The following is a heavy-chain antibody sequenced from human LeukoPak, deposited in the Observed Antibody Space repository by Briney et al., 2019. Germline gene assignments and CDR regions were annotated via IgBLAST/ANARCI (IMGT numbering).Heavy chain of an antibody. CDR3: ARAVTYYFDY. V-gene: IGHV4-34*01. D-gene: IGHD5-18*01. J-gene: IGHJ4*02. CDR2: INHSGST. CDR1: GGSFSGYY. Sequence: PSETLSLTCAVYGGSFSGYYWSWIRQPPGKGVEWIGEINHSGSTNYNPSLKSRVTISVDTSKNQCSLKLSSVTAGDTAVYYCARAVTYYFDYWGQGPLVTVSS.